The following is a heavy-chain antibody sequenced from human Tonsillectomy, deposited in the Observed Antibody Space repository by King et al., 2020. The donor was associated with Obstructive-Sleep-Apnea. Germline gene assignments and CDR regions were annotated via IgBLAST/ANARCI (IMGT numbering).Heavy chain of an antibody. CDR3: ARDFVAADYYYYGMDV. Sequence: QLQESGPGLVKPSETLSLTCTVSGGSISSSSYYWGWIRQPPGKGLEWIGSIYYSGSTYYNPSLKSRVTISVDTSKNQFSLKLSSVTAADTAVYYCARDFVAADYYYYGMDVWGQGTTLTVSS. V-gene: IGHV4-39*07. CDR1: GGSISSSSYY. J-gene: IGHJ6*02. D-gene: IGHD6-19*01. CDR2: IYYSGST.